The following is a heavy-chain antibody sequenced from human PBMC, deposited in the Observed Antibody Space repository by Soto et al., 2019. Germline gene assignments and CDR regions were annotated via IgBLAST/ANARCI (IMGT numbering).Heavy chain of an antibody. CDR3: ARARGDSSGCGGYCYFDY. D-gene: IGHD6-19*01. J-gene: IGHJ4*02. Sequence: ASVKVSCKASGYIFPPHGITWVRQAPGQGLEWMGWVSAYNGNTNYAQNLQGRVTMTTDTSTSTVYMELRSLTSDDTAVYYCARARGDSSGCGGYCYFDYRGQRTLVTVSS. CDR2: VSAYNGNT. CDR1: GYIFPPHG. V-gene: IGHV1-18*01.